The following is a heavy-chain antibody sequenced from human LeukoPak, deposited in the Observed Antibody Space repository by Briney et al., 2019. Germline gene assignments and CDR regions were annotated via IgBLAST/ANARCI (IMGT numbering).Heavy chain of an antibody. J-gene: IGHJ5*02. V-gene: IGHV4-34*01. CDR2: INHSGST. CDR1: GGFFSGYY. CDR3: ARGLGYCSSTSCYRRRSDWFDP. D-gene: IGHD2-2*01. Sequence: PSETLSLTCAVYGGFFSGYYWSWIRQPPGKGLEWIGEINHSGSTNYNPSLKSRVTISVDTSKNQFSLKLSSVTAADTAVYYCARGLGYCSSTSCYRRRSDWFDPWGQGTLVTVSS.